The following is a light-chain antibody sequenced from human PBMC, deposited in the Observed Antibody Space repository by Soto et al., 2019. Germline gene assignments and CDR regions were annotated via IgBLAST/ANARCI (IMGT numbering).Light chain of an antibody. CDR1: SSDVGGYNY. CDR3: SSYTSSNTYV. J-gene: IGLJ1*01. V-gene: IGLV2-14*03. Sequence: QSVLTQPASVSGSPGQSIAISCTGTSSDVGGYNYVSWYQHHPGKVPQIMIYDVSSRPSGVSDRFSGSKSGNTASPTISGLQAEDEADYYCSSYTSSNTYVFXTGTKVTVL. CDR2: DVS.